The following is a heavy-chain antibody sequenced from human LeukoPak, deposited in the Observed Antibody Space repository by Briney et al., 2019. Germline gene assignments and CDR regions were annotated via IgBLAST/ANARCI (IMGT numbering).Heavy chain of an antibody. J-gene: IGHJ3*02. CDR3: AREGKEYYYTFDI. V-gene: IGHV3-66*01. CDR1: GFTFSSYS. CDR2: IYSGGST. Sequence: GGSLRLSCAASGFTFSSYSMSWVRQAPGKGLEWVSVIYSGGSTYYADSVKGRFTISRDNSKNTLYLQMNSLRAEDTAVYYCAREGKEYYYTFDIWGQGTMVTVSS. D-gene: IGHD3-10*01.